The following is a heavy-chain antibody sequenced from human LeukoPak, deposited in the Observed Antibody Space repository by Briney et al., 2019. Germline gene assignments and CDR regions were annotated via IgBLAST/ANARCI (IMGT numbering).Heavy chain of an antibody. CDR1: GFTFSSYW. CDR2: ISSSSSYI. V-gene: IGHV3-21*01. CDR3: ARGRYSYGDY. Sequence: GGSLRLSCAASGFTFSSYWMSWVRQAPGKGLEWVSSISSSSSYIYYADSVKGRFTISRDNAKNSLYLQMNSLRAEDTAVYYCARGRYSYGDYWGQGTLVTVSS. J-gene: IGHJ4*02. D-gene: IGHD5-18*01.